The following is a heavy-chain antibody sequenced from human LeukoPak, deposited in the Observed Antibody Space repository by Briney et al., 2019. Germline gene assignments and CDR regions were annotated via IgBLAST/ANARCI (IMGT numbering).Heavy chain of an antibody. CDR3: ARALKYYDILTGSNWFAP. D-gene: IGHD3-9*01. CDR1: GGTFSSYA. CDR2: IIPIFGTA. J-gene: IGHJ5*02. V-gene: IGHV1-69*06. Sequence: GASVKVSCKASGGTFSSYAISWVRQAPGQGLEWMGGIIPIFGTANYAQKFQGRVTITADKSTSTAYMELSSLRSEDTAVYYCARALKYYDILTGSNWFAPWGQGTLVTVSS.